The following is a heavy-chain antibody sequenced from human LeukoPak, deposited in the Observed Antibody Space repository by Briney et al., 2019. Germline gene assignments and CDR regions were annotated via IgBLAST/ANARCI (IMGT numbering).Heavy chain of an antibody. D-gene: IGHD3-3*01. V-gene: IGHV4-30-4*08. CDR1: GGSISGGDYY. CDR3: ARGGYDFWSGYSQRNWFDP. CDR2: IYYSGST. J-gene: IGHJ5*02. Sequence: PSQTLSLTCTVSGGSISGGDYYWSWIRQPPGKGLEWIGYIYYSGSTNYNPSLKSRVTISVDTSKNQFSLKLSSVTAADTAVYYCARGGYDFWSGYSQRNWFDPWGQGTLVTVSS.